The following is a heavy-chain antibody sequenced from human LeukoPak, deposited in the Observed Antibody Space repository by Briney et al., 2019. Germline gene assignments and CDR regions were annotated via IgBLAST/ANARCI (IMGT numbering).Heavy chain of an antibody. CDR3: ARGRAPPTTLPTYYYYYYMDV. CDR2: IYFSGST. Sequence: SETLSLTCTVSGGSINSYYWSWIRQPPGKGLEWIGYIYFSGSTNYNPSLKSRVTISVDTSKNQFSLKLSSVTAADTAVYYCARGRAPPTTLPTYYYYYYMDVWGKGTTVTISS. D-gene: IGHD1-7*01. V-gene: IGHV4-59*01. CDR1: GGSINSYY. J-gene: IGHJ6*03.